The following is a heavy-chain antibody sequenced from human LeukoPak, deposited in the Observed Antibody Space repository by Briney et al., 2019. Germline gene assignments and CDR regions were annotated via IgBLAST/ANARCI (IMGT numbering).Heavy chain of an antibody. J-gene: IGHJ5*02. D-gene: IGHD3-10*01. Sequence: SETLSLTCAVYGGSFSGYYWSWIRQPPGKGLEWIGEINHSGSTNYNPSLKSRVTISVDTSKNQFSLKLSSVTAADTVVYYCASIRGPVRSSPLDPWGQGTLVTVSS. CDR2: INHSGST. V-gene: IGHV4-34*01. CDR1: GGSFSGYY. CDR3: ASIRGPVRSSPLDP.